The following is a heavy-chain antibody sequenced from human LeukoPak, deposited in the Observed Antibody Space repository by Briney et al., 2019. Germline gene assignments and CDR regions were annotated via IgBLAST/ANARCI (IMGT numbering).Heavy chain of an antibody. J-gene: IGHJ5*02. Sequence: SETLSLTCAVYGESLSGYSWTWIRQPPGKGLEWIGEINHSGSTNYNPSLKSRVTASLDTSKNQFSLKLRSLTAADTAVYYCARSRIGWFDPWGQGTLVTVSS. V-gene: IGHV4-34*01. CDR1: GESLSGYS. CDR2: INHSGST. CDR3: ARSRIGWFDP. D-gene: IGHD3-16*01.